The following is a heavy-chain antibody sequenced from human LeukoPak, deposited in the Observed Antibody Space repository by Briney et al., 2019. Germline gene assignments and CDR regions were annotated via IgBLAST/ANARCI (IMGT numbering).Heavy chain of an antibody. CDR1: GGSISRSNW. CDR2: ISHSVSL. J-gene: IGHJ5*02. CDR3: ARGDYDILPGWGGDWFDP. V-gene: IGHV4-4*02. Sequence: SETLSLTCAVTGGSISRSNWWSWVRQPPGKGLEWIGEISHSVSLNYNPSLKSRATMSVDESKNQFSLKLSSVTAADSAVYYCARGDYDILPGWGGDWFDPWGQGILVTVSS. D-gene: IGHD3-9*01.